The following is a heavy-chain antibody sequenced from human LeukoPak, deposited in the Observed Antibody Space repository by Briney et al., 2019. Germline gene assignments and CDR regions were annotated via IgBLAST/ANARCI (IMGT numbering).Heavy chain of an antibody. CDR3: ARETSHGYFDY. Sequence: SETLSLACTVSGGSISSYYWSWIRQPPGKGLEWIGYIYYSGSTNYNPSLKSRVTISVGTSKNQFSLKLSSVTAADTAVYYCARETSHGYFDYWGQGTLVTVSS. V-gene: IGHV4-59*01. J-gene: IGHJ4*02. D-gene: IGHD6-6*01. CDR2: IYYSGST. CDR1: GGSISSYY.